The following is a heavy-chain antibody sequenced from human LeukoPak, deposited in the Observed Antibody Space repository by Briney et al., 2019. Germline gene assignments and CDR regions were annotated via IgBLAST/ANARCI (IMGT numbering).Heavy chain of an antibody. V-gene: IGHV4-59*08. J-gene: IGHJ5*02. D-gene: IGHD6-19*01. Sequence: SETLSLTCSVSGGSISGYYWSWIRQPPGQGREWIGYIYYSGSTNYNPSPKIRVIISRYTSKNQFSLLFGSVTAAGRAVYYCARGYSDGWLIGHWGQGPLVSVSS. CDR3: ARGYSDGWLIGH. CDR1: GGSISGYY. CDR2: IYYSGST.